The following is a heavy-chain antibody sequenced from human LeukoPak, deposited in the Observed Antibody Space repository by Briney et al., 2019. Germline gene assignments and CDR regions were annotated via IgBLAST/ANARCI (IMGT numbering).Heavy chain of an antibody. D-gene: IGHD3-22*01. V-gene: IGHV3-30*04. Sequence: PGGSLRLSCAASGFTFSNYALHWVRQAPGKGLEWVAVISYDGGNKYYADSVKGRFTISRDNAKNSLYLQMNTLRAEDTAVYYCARDRHKYNYDSGGYPPYWGQGTLVTVSS. CDR1: GFTFSNYA. CDR3: ARDRHKYNYDSGGYPPY. CDR2: ISYDGGNK. J-gene: IGHJ4*02.